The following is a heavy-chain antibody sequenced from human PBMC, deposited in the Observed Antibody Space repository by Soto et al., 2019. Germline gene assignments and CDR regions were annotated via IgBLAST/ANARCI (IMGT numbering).Heavy chain of an antibody. CDR3: ARDGYNSIHDAFDI. CDR1: GFTFSSYG. J-gene: IGHJ3*02. D-gene: IGHD1-1*01. Sequence: QVQLVESGGGVVQPGRSLRLSCAASGFTFSSYGMHWVRQAPGKGLEWVAVIWYDGSNKYYADSVKGRFTIPRDNSKNTQYLQMNSLRAEDTAVYYCARDGYNSIHDAFDIWGQGTMVTVSS. CDR2: IWYDGSNK. V-gene: IGHV3-33*01.